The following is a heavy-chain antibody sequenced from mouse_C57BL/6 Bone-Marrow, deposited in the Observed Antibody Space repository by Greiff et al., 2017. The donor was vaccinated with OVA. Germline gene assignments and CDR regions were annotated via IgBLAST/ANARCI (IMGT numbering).Heavy chain of an antibody. CDR1: GFSLTSYG. CDR3: AKSYDGYYSWCAY. J-gene: IGHJ3*01. Sequence: QVQLQQSGPGLVQPSQSLSITCTVSGFSLTSYGVHWVRQSPGKGLEWLGVIWRGGSTDYNEAFMSRLSITKDNSKSQVFFKMNSLQADDTAIYYCAKSYDGYYSWCAYWGQGTLVTVSA. D-gene: IGHD2-3*01. V-gene: IGHV2-5*01. CDR2: IWRGGST.